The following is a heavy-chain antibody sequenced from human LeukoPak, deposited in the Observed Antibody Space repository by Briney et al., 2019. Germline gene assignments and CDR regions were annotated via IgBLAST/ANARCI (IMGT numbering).Heavy chain of an antibody. J-gene: IGHJ3*02. V-gene: IGHV3-33*01. D-gene: IGHD5-24*01. CDR3: ARVEMATETDAFDI. CDR1: GYTFSSYG. CDR2: IWYDGSNK. Sequence: PGGSLRLSCAASGYTFSSYGMHWVHQAPGKGLEWVAVIWYDGSNKYYADSVKGRFTISRDNSKNTLYLQMNSLRAEDTAVYYCARVEMATETDAFDIWGQGTMVTVSS.